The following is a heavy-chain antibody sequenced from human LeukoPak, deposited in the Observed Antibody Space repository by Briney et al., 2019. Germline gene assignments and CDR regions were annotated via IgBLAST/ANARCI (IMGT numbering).Heavy chain of an antibody. Sequence: GGSLRLSCAASGFTFSNYSMIWVRQAPGKGLEWVAVISYDGSNKYYADSVKGRFTISRDNSKNTLYLQMNSLRAEDMAVYYCASGGWPQSYYFNYWGQGTLVTVSS. CDR2: ISYDGSNK. CDR1: GFTFSNYS. D-gene: IGHD5-24*01. J-gene: IGHJ4*02. CDR3: ASGGWPQSYYFNY. V-gene: IGHV3-30*03.